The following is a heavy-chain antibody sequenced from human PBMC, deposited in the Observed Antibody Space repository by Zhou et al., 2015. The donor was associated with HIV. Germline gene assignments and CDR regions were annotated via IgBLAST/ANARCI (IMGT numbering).Heavy chain of an antibody. Sequence: QVQLVQSGAEVKKPGSSVKVSCKASGGTFSSYAISWVRQAPGQGLEWMGGIIPIFGTANYAQKFQGRVTITADESTSTAYMELSSLRSEDTAVYYCARRSNVAAAGRPPADRYYYYYYGMDVWGQGP. CDR3: ARRSNVAAAGRPPADRYYYYYYGMDV. CDR1: GGTFSSYA. CDR2: IIPIFGTA. V-gene: IGHV1-69*01. J-gene: IGHJ6*02. D-gene: IGHD6-13*01.